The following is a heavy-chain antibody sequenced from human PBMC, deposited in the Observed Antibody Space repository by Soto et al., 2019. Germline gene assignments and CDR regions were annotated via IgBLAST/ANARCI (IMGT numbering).Heavy chain of an antibody. CDR3: ARDQLFGVAPFDY. CDR2: IIPIFGTA. Sequence: VMICYNASGCTCSSDAISGVRQSPGKGLEWMGGIIPIFGTANYAQKFQGRVTITADKSTSTAYMELSSLRSEDTAVYYCARDQLFGVAPFDYSAQGPLVTVSS. CDR1: GCTCSSDA. V-gene: IGHV1-69*06. J-gene: IGHJ4*02. D-gene: IGHD3-3*01.